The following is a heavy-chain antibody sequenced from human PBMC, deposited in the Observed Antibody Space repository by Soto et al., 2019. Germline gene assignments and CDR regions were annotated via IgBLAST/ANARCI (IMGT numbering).Heavy chain of an antibody. D-gene: IGHD3-10*01. CDR2: IIPILGIA. Sequence: SVKVSCKASGGTFSSYTISWVRQAPGQGLEWMGRIIPILGIANYAQKFQGRVTITADKSTSTAYMELSSLRSEDTAVYYCARDGYYYGSGSYYNVIAYAFDIWGQGTMVTVSS. J-gene: IGHJ3*02. V-gene: IGHV1-69*04. CDR3: ARDGYYYGSGSYYNVIAYAFDI. CDR1: GGTFSSYT.